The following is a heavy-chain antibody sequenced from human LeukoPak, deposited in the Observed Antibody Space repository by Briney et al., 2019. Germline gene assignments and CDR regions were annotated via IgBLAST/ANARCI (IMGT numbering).Heavy chain of an antibody. CDR1: GGSIITGGHY. Sequence: SQTLSLTCTVSGGSIITGGHYWNWIRQHPGKGLERIGYIYYSGTTYDNPSLKSRISISLDTSKNQFALKLTSVTAADTAVYYCASTGITGSNFDYWGEGTLVTVSS. CDR3: ASTGITGSNFDY. CDR2: IYYSGTT. V-gene: IGHV4-31*03. D-gene: IGHD1-20*01. J-gene: IGHJ4*02.